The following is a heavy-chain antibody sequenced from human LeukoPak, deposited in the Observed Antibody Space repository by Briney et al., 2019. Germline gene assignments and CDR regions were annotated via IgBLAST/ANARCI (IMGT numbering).Heavy chain of an antibody. J-gene: IGHJ4*01. Sequence: GGSLRLSCTASEVTFYDYRMSWVRQAPGKGLEWVANINQDGSKEYHVDSVKGRFTISRDNAKNSLYLHMSSLRAEDTAIYYCARGGGPGTVDNWGHGTLVTVSS. D-gene: IGHD3/OR15-3a*01. V-gene: IGHV3-7*01. CDR2: INQDGSKE. CDR3: ARGGGPGTVDN. CDR1: EVTFYDYR.